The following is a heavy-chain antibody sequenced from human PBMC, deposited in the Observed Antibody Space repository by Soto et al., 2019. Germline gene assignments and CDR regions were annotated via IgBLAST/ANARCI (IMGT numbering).Heavy chain of an antibody. D-gene: IGHD3-9*01. CDR3: AHIGPDYYDILTCQSINFDY. CDR1: GFSLFNTRVG. CDR2: IFSNDEK. V-gene: IGHV2-26*01. J-gene: IGHJ4*02. Sequence: QVTLKESGPMLVRPTETLTLACTVSGFSLFNTRVGVTWIRQPPGKALEWLAHIFSNDEKSYNTSLKTRLTISKDTSNSQVVLTMTNVDPVDTATSFCAHIGPDYYDILTCQSINFDYWGQGTLVTVSS.